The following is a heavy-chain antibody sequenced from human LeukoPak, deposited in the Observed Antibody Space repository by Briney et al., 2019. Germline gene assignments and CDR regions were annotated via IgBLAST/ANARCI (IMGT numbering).Heavy chain of an antibody. Sequence: SETLSLTCTVSGGSISSYYWSWIRQPARKGLEWIGRIYTSGSTNYNPSLKRRVTMSVDTSKNQFSLKLSSVTAADTAVYYCARDQYSSSWYSLGWFDPWGQGTLVTVSS. CDR1: GGSISSYY. CDR3: ARDQYSSSWYSLGWFDP. V-gene: IGHV4-4*07. D-gene: IGHD6-13*01. J-gene: IGHJ5*02. CDR2: IYTSGST.